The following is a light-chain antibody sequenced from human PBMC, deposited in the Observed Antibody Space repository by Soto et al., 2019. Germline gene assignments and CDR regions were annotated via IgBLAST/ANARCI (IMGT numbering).Light chain of an antibody. CDR1: SANIGSNS. Sequence: QPVLTQPPSASGTPGQTVTISCFGSSANIGSNSVNWYQQLPGTAPKLLIYNNAQRPSGVPDRFSGSKSGTSGSLAISGLQSQDEADYYCSGWDDSLRIVLFGGGTKLTVL. CDR3: SGWDDSLRIVL. V-gene: IGLV1-44*01. CDR2: NNA. J-gene: IGLJ2*01.